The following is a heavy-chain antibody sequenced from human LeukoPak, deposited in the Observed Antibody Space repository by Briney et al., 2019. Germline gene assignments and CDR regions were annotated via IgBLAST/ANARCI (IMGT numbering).Heavy chain of an antibody. J-gene: IGHJ3*02. Sequence: GASVKVSCKASGGTFSSYAISWVRQAPGQGLEWMGGIIPIFGTANYAQKFQGRVTITADESTSTAYMELRSLRSDDTAVYYCARDPCSGGSCHDALDIWGQGTTVTVSS. D-gene: IGHD2-15*01. CDR3: ARDPCSGGSCHDALDI. CDR2: IIPIFGTA. CDR1: GGTFSSYA. V-gene: IGHV1-69*13.